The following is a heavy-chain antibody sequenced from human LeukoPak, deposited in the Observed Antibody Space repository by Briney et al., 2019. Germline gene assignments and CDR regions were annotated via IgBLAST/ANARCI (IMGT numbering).Heavy chain of an antibody. V-gene: IGHV3-30*02. CDR2: IRYDGSNK. D-gene: IGHD3-10*01. J-gene: IGHJ4*02. Sequence: GGSLRLSCAASGFTFSSYGMHWVRQAPGKGLEWVAFIRYDGSNKYYADSVKGRFTISRDNSKNTLYLQMNSLRAEDTALYYCARDRPYGSGSFIYYFDYWGQGTLVTVSS. CDR3: ARDRPYGSGSFIYYFDY. CDR1: GFTFSSYG.